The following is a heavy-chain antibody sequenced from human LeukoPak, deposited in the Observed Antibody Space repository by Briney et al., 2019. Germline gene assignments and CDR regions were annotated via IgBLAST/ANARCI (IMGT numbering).Heavy chain of an antibody. D-gene: IGHD3-3*01. Sequence: ASVKVSCKASGYTFTGYYIHWVRQAPGQGLEWMGWINPNSGGTNYAQKFQGRVTMTRDTSISTAYMELSRLRPDDTAVYYCARGDFYYYYMDVWGKGTTVTVSS. CDR3: ARGDFYYYYMDV. V-gene: IGHV1-2*02. CDR1: GYTFTGYY. J-gene: IGHJ6*03. CDR2: INPNSGGT.